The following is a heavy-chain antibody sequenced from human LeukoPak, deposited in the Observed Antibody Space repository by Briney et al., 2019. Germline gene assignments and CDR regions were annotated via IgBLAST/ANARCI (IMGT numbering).Heavy chain of an antibody. CDR3: ARDLDSSGYYRVVDS. Sequence: TGGSLRLSCADSGFTFSSYAMSWVRQAPGKGLEWVSLISTSGRTHYADSVQGRFTISRDNSKNTLSLHMNSLRAEDTAVYYCARDLDSSGYYRVVDSWGQGALVTVSS. CDR2: ISTSGRT. V-gene: IGHV3-23*01. D-gene: IGHD3-22*01. J-gene: IGHJ4*02. CDR1: GFTFSSYA.